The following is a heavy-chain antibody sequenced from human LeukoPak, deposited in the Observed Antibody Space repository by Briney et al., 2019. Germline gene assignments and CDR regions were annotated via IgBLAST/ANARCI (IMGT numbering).Heavy chain of an antibody. CDR1: GFTSSDHY. CDR3: ARERYSRKDNDALDL. Sequence: GGSLRLSCAASGFTSSDHYMHWVRQAPGKGLEWVSYITSTTSHVYYTASVKGRFTISRDNSKNSVYLQMNSLRAEDTAVYYCARERYSRKDNDALDLWGQGTMVTVSS. V-gene: IGHV3-69-1*01. J-gene: IGHJ3*01. D-gene: IGHD1-26*01. CDR2: ITSTTSHV.